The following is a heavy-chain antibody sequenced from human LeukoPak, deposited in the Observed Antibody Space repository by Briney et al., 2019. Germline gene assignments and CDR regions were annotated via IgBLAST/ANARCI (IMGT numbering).Heavy chain of an antibody. CDR3: GRRIAAAGTNNYFGIDV. J-gene: IGHJ6*02. V-gene: IGHV4-59*08. D-gene: IGHD6-13*01. Sequence: SETLSLTCTVSGGSINSYYWSWIRQPPGKGLEWIGYISYSGSTNYNPSLKSRVTISVDTSKNQFSLRVSSATAADTAVYYCGRRIAAAGTNNYFGIDVWGQGTTVTVSS. CDR2: ISYSGST. CDR1: GGSINSYY.